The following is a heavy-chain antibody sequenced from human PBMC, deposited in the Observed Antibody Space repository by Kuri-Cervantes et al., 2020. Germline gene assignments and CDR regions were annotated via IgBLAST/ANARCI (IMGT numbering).Heavy chain of an antibody. V-gene: IGHV3-43*01. J-gene: IGHJ4*02. Sequence: GESLKISCAASGFTFDDYTMHWVRQAPGKGLEWVSLISWDGGSTYYADSVKGRFTISRDNSKNSLYLQMNSLRAEDTALYYCAKVNGSGTFDYWGQGTLVTVSS. D-gene: IGHD3-10*01. CDR2: ISWDGGST. CDR1: GFTFDDYT. CDR3: AKVNGSGTFDY.